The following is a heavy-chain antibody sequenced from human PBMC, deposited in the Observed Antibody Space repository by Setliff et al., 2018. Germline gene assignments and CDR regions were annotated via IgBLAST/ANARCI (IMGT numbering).Heavy chain of an antibody. Sequence: GESLKISCKGSGYTFTSYWIGWVRQMPGKGLAWLGIIYPSDSHTRYSPSFQGQVTISADRSISTAYLQWSSLKASDTAMYYCARALASAGTVFFDSWGQGTLVTVSS. CDR3: ARALASAGTVFFDS. V-gene: IGHV5-51*01. D-gene: IGHD6-13*01. CDR2: IYPSDSHT. J-gene: IGHJ4*02. CDR1: GYTFTSYW.